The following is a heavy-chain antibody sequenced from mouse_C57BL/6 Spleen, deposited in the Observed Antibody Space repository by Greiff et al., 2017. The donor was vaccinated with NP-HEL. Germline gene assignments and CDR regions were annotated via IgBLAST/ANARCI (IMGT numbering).Heavy chain of an antibody. Sequence: VQLQQPGAELVKPGASVKLSCKASGYTFTSYWMHWVKQRPGPGLEWIGMIHPNSGSTNYNEKFKGKATLTVDKSSSTAYMQLSSLTSEDSAVYYCAREDYYGAFDDWGQGTTLTVSS. CDR1: GYTFTSYW. V-gene: IGHV1-64*01. J-gene: IGHJ2*01. CDR3: AREDYYGAFDD. D-gene: IGHD1-1*01. CDR2: IHPNSGST.